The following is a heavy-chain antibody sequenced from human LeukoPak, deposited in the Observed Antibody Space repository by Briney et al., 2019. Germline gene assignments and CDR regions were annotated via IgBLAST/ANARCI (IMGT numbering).Heavy chain of an antibody. CDR1: GYTFTKYG. J-gene: IGHJ4*02. Sequence: ASVKVSCKASGYTFTKYGVSWVRQAPGQGLEWMAWISAYNGHTNYAQKFQDRVTLTTDTSTNTAYMELRSLTSDDTAHYFCARDDSQGAVAGTFDFRGQGTLVTVSS. D-gene: IGHD6-19*01. V-gene: IGHV1-18*01. CDR3: ARDDSQGAVAGTFDF. CDR2: ISAYNGHT.